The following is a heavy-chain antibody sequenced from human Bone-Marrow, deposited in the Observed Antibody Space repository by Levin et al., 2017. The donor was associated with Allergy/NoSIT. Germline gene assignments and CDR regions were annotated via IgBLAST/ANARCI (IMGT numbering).Heavy chain of an antibody. V-gene: IGHV4-61*01. D-gene: IGHD6-6*01. CDR2: IYYSGST. CDR1: GGSVSSGSYY. J-gene: IGHJ4*02. Sequence: SQTLSLTCTVSGGSVSSGSYYWSWIRQPPGKGLEWIGYIYYSGSTNYNPSLKSRVTISVDTSKNQFSLKLSSVTAADTAVYYCARSSRSVAARRGGLDDYWGQGTLVTVSS. CDR3: ARSSRSVAARRGGLDDY.